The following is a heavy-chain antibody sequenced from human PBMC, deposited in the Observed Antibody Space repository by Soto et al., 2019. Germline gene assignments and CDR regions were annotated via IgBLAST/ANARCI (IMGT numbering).Heavy chain of an antibody. CDR1: GFIFSSYS. J-gene: IGHJ4*02. D-gene: IGHD1-20*01. Sequence: GGSLRLSCAVSGFIFSSYSMNWVRQAPGKGLEWVANIRHDGSEKHYVDSVKGRFTISRDSARNSLYLQMNNLRAEDTAVYFCARDPRDSEYNYSDYWGQGTLVTVSS. V-gene: IGHV3-7*04. CDR2: IRHDGSEK. CDR3: ARDPRDSEYNYSDY.